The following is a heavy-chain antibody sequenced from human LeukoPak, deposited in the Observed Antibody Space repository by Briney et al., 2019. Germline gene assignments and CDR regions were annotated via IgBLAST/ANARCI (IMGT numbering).Heavy chain of an antibody. V-gene: IGHV4-34*01. CDR3: ARGRVGDYDRGYYYYMDV. CDR2: INHSGST. D-gene: IGHD4-17*01. CDR1: GGSFSGYY. J-gene: IGHJ6*03. Sequence: SETLSLTCAVYGGSFSGYYWSWIRQPPGKGLEWIGEINHSGSTNYNPSLKSRVTISVDTSKNQFSLKLSSVTAADTAVYYCARGRVGDYDRGYYYYMDVWGKGTTVTVSS.